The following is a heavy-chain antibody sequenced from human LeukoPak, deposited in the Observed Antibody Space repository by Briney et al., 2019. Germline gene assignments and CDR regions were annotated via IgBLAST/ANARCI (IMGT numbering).Heavy chain of an antibody. CDR1: CGSISSYY. CDR2: ICYGGST. V-gene: IGHV4-59*13. CDR3: ASRYYDSSGDYAFDI. D-gene: IGHD3-22*01. Sequence: SETRSLSCTVACGSISSYYWCGSRQPRGEGVWVIGDICYGGSTNYNPSLKGRVTISVDTAKNQFSLKLSSLTASDTDVYYCASRYYDSSGDYAFDIWGQGTMVTVSS. J-gene: IGHJ3*02.